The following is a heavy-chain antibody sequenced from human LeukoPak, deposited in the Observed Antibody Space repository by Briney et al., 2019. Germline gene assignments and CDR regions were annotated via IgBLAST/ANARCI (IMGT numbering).Heavy chain of an antibody. CDR1: DGSISSSSYY. J-gene: IGHJ5*02. CDR3: ASQVVVPAAIQAWFDP. V-gene: IGHV4-39*01. Sequence: SETLSLTCTVSDGSISSSSYYWGWIRQPPGKGLEWIGSIYYSGSTYYNPSLKSRVTISVDTSKNQFSLKLSSVTAADTAVYYCASQVVVPAAIQAWFDPWGQGTLVTVSS. CDR2: IYYSGST. D-gene: IGHD2-2*02.